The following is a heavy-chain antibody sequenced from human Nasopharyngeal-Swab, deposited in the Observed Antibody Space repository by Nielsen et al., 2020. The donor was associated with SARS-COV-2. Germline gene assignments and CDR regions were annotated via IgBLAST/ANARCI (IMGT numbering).Heavy chain of an antibody. CDR1: GFTFSNAW. Sequence: GESLKISCAASGFTFSNAWMSWVRQAPGKGLEWVGRIKSKTDGGTTDYAAPVKGRFTISRDDSKNTLYLQMNSLKTEDTAVYYCTTASPLWLLHFDYWGQGTLVTVSS. J-gene: IGHJ4*02. V-gene: IGHV3-15*01. CDR2: IKSKTDGGTT. CDR3: TTASPLWLLHFDY. D-gene: IGHD5-18*01.